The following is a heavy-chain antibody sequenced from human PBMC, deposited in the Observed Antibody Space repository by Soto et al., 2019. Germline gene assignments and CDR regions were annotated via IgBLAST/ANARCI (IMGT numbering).Heavy chain of an antibody. V-gene: IGHV3-48*02. Sequence: HPGGSLRLSCATSGFTFSSYSMNWVRQAPGKGLEWVSYISSSSTIYYADSVKGRFTISRDNAKNSLYLQMNSLRDEDTAVYYCARERVPAAKRGYYYGMDVWGQGTTVTVSS. D-gene: IGHD2-2*01. J-gene: IGHJ6*02. CDR3: ARERVPAAKRGYYYGMDV. CDR2: ISSSSTI. CDR1: GFTFSSYS.